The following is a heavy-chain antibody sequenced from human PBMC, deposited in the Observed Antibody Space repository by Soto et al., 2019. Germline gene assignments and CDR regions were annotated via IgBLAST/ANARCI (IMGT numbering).Heavy chain of an antibody. J-gene: IGHJ5*02. D-gene: IGHD2-15*01. CDR3: VRGGGGGLLDP. Sequence: GVSMSLSSSGSGFPFGASYLSWIRQAPGKGLEWLSYISPGSRYPAYADSVKGRFTISRDNAKRSLYLQMMSLTAEDTAVYYCVRGGGGGLLDPWGQGTMVSVSA. V-gene: IGHV3-11*06. CDR1: GFPFGASY. CDR2: ISPGSRYP.